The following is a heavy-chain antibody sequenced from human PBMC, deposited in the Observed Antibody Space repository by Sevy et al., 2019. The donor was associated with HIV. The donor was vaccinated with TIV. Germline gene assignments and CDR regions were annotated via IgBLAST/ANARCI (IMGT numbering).Heavy chain of an antibody. CDR1: GYTLTKLA. D-gene: IGHD3-22*01. V-gene: IGHV1-24*01. J-gene: IGHJ4*02. CDR2: FDPEDGET. Sequence: ASVMVSCKVSGYTLTKLAMHWVRQAPGKGLAWMGTFDPEDGETIYAQKFQGRVTMTEDTSIDTAYMELSSLRSEDTAVFYCAITKDYYDNSGSPFDYWGQGTLVTVSS. CDR3: AITKDYYDNSGSPFDY.